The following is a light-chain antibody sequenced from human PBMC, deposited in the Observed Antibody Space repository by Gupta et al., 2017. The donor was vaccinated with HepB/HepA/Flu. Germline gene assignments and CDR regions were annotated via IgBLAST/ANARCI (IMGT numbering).Light chain of an antibody. V-gene: IGLV1-47*01. CDR2: RHN. CDR1: SSNIGTNY. J-gene: IGLJ2*01. CDR3: AAWDDSQSGPV. Sequence: QSVLPQPPSASVTPVPGVTIPCSGSSSNIGTNYVYWYQQLPGTAPNLLIYRHNQRPSGVPARFSGSKSGTSVSVAISGLRAEDEADYYCAAWDDSQSGPVFGGGTKLTVL.